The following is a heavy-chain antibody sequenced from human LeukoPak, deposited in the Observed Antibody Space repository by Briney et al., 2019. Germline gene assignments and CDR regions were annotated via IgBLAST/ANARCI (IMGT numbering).Heavy chain of an antibody. CDR3: AIFGVDIGAFDI. D-gene: IGHD3-3*01. Sequence: GASVKVSCKASGYTFTSYYMHWVRQAPGQGLEWMGIINPSGGSTSYAQKFQGRVTMTRDTSTSTVYMELSSLRSEDTAVYYCAIFGVDIGAFDIWGQGTMVTVSS. J-gene: IGHJ3*02. CDR2: INPSGGST. V-gene: IGHV1-46*01. CDR1: GYTFTSYY.